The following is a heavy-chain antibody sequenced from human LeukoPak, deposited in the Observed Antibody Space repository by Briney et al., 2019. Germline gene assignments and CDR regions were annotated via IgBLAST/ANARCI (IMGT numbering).Heavy chain of an antibody. D-gene: IGHD3-9*01. V-gene: IGHV1-8*01. CDR1: GYTFTGYD. CDR3: ARGPPELRYFDWLAEYYFDY. CDR2: MNPNSGNT. Sequence: ASVKVSCKASGYTFTGYDINWVRQATGQGLEWMGWMNPNSGNTGYAQKFQGRVTMTRNTSISTAYMELSSLRSEDTAVYYCARGPPELRYFDWLAEYYFDYWGQGTLVTVSS. J-gene: IGHJ4*02.